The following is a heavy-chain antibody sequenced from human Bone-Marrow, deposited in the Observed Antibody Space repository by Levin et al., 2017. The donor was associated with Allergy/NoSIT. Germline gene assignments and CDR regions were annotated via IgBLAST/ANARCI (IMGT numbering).Heavy chain of an antibody. V-gene: IGHV1-2*06. D-gene: IGHD6-6*01. J-gene: IGHJ4*02. CDR1: GYTFTGYY. CDR3: ARECIAARAWLGFDY. Sequence: ASVKVSCKASGYTFTGYYMHWVRQAPGQGLEWMGRINPNSGGTNYAQKFQGRVTMTRDTSISTAYMELSRLRSDDTAVYYCARECIAARAWLGFDYWGQGTLVTVSS. CDR2: INPNSGGT.